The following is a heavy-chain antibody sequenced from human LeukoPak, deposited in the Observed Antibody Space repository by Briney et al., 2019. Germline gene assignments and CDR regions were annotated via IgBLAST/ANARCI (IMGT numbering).Heavy chain of an antibody. CDR1: GFTFSSYA. V-gene: IGHV3-23*01. CDR3: AKGMDGYNDY. D-gene: IGHD5-24*01. J-gene: IGHJ4*02. Sequence: GGSLRLSCAASGFTFSSYAMSWVRQAPGKGLEWVSAISGSGGSTYYADSVKGRFTISRDNSKNTLHLQMNSLRAEDTAIYYCAKGMDGYNDYWGQGTLVTVSS. CDR2: ISGSGGST.